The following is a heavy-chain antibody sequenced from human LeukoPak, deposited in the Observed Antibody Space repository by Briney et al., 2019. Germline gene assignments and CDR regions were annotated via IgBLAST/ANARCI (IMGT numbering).Heavy chain of an antibody. CDR1: GGSISSYY. V-gene: IGHV4-59*08. CDR3: AKLKWLRINWFDP. CDR2: IYYSGST. D-gene: IGHD5-12*01. J-gene: IGHJ5*02. Sequence: SETLSLTCTVSGGSISSYYWSWIRQPPGKGLEWIGYIYYSGSTNYNPSLKSRVTISVDTSKNQFSLKLSSVTAADTAVYYCAKLKWLRINWFDPWGQGTLVTVSS.